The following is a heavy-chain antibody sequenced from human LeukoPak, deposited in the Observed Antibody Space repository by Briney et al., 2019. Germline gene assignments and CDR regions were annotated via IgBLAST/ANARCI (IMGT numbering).Heavy chain of an antibody. V-gene: IGHV3-23*01. Sequence: GASLRLSCAASGCTFSSYAMSWVRQAPGKGLEWVSAISGSGGSTYYADSVKGRFTISRDNSKNTLYLQMNSLRAEDTAVYYCAKDLGIVAKFGGYFDYWGQGTLVTVSS. CDR3: AKDLGIVAKFGGYFDY. D-gene: IGHD2-21*01. J-gene: IGHJ4*02. CDR1: GCTFSSYA. CDR2: ISGSGGST.